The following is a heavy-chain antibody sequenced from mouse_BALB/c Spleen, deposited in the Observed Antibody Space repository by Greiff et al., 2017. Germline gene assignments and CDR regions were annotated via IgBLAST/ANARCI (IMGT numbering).Heavy chain of an antibody. CDR1: GYSITSDYA. J-gene: IGHJ2*01. D-gene: IGHD3-3*01. CDR3: ARGTGTNYFDY. V-gene: IGHV3-2*02. CDR2: ISYSGST. Sequence: EVQLVESGPGLVKPSQSLSLTCTVTGYSITSDYAWNWIRQFPGNKLEWMGYISYSGSTSYNPSLKSRISITRDTSKNQFFLQLNSVTTEDTATYYCARGTGTNYFDYWGQGTTLTVSS.